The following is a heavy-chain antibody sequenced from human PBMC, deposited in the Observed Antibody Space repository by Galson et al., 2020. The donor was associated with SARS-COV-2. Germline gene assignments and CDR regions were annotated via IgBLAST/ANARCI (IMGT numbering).Heavy chain of an antibody. V-gene: IGHV1-18*01. CDR2: ISAYNGNT. CDR3: ARDISSGWYNYFDY. D-gene: IGHD6-19*01. CDR1: GYTFTSYG. Sequence: ASVKVSRKASGYTFTSYGISWVRQAPGQGLEWMGWISAYNGNTNYAQKLQGRVTMTTDTSTSTAYMELRSLRSDDTAVYYCARDISSGWYNYFDYWGQGTLVTVSS. J-gene: IGHJ4*02.